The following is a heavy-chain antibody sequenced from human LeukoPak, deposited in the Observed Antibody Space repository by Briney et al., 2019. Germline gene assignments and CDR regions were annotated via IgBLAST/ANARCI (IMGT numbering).Heavy chain of an antibody. CDR2: VHSSGNT. D-gene: IGHD3-22*01. J-gene: IGHJ4*02. V-gene: IGHV4-59*01. Sequence: SETLSLTCTVSGDSISSYYWNWIRQPPGKGLEYIGWVHSSGNTDYNPSLKSRVTISLDRSKRQLSLNLRSVTAADTAVYYCARWGYFDSSGYFVAEYRGQGTLVTVSS. CDR1: GDSISSYY. CDR3: ARWGYFDSSGYFVAEY.